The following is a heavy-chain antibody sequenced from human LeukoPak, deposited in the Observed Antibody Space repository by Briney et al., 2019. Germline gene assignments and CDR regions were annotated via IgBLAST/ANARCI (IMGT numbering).Heavy chain of an antibody. CDR3: AREYSSSSGRAFDI. D-gene: IGHD6-6*01. Sequence: ASVKVSCKAPGYTFTIYAMHWVRQAPGQRLEWMGWISAGNGYTEYSQKFQGRLTITRDTSASTAYMELSSLRSEDTAVYYCAREYSSSSGRAFDIWGQGTMVTVSS. CDR2: ISAGNGYT. V-gene: IGHV1-3*01. J-gene: IGHJ3*02. CDR1: GYTFTIYA.